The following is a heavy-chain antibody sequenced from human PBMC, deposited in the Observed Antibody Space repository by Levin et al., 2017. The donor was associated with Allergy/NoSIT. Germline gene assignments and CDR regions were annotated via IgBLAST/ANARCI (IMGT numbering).Heavy chain of an antibody. CDR1: GFTFSNFS. CDR2: SSRSGSTI. V-gene: IGHV3-48*01. Sequence: GESLKISCLGSGFTFSNFSMSWVRQAPGKGLEWVSYSSRSGSTIHYADSVKGRFTVSRDNAKNSLSLQMNSLRAEDTAVYYCARESVHYDMVTGFSEAFDIWGQGTMVTVSS. CDR3: ARESVHYDMVTGFSEAFDI. J-gene: IGHJ3*02. D-gene: IGHD3-9*01.